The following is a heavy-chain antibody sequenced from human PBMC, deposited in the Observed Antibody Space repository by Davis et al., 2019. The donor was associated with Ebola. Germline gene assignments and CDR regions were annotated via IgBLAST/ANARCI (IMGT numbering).Heavy chain of an antibody. CDR1: GGPFRSAG. CDR2: IIHILGMT. CDR3: ARGQGVGASRIDY. V-gene: IGHV1-69*04. J-gene: IGHJ4*02. D-gene: IGHD1-26*01. Sequence: AASVNVSCKASGGPFRSAGISWVRQAPGQRLEWMGRIIHILGMTDYAQKFQGRVIITADKSTNTAYMELHSLRSEDTALYYCARGQGVGASRIDYWGQGTLVTVSS.